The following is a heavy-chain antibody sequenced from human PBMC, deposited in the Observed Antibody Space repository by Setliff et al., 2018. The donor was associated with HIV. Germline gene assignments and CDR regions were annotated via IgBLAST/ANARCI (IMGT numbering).Heavy chain of an antibody. Sequence: SETLSLTCTVSGGSISSHYWSWIRQPPGKGLEWIGYMFYSGSTNYNPSLKSRVTISLDTSKSLFSLKLSSVSAADTAVYYCARGLTARRVGNFDYWGRGTLVTVSS. CDR2: MFYSGST. V-gene: IGHV4-59*11. CDR1: GGSISSHY. J-gene: IGHJ4*02. D-gene: IGHD6-6*01. CDR3: ARGLTARRVGNFDY.